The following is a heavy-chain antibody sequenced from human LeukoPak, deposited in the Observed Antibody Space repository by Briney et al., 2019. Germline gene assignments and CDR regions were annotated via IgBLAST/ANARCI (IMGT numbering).Heavy chain of an antibody. Sequence: ASVKVSCKASGYTFTGYYMHWVRQAPGQGLEWMGRINPNSGGTNYAQKFQGRVTMTRNTSISTAYMKLSNLRSEDTAVYYCARGSNYGSGSYLLFDYWGQGTLVTVSS. J-gene: IGHJ4*02. CDR2: INPNSGGT. CDR3: ARGSNYGSGSYLLFDY. V-gene: IGHV1-2*06. CDR1: GYTFTGYY. D-gene: IGHD3-10*01.